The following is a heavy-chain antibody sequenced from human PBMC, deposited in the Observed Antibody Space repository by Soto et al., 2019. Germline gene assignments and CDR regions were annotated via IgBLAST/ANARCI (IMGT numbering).Heavy chain of an antibody. V-gene: IGHV3-30*18. CDR3: AKDTYYYDSSGYYVFDY. J-gene: IGHJ4*02. Sequence: SPRLARRDSRFAFRNFVVHWVRPAPGNGLEWVAAISYDGSNKYYADSVEGRFTISRDNSKSTVYLQMNSLRAEDTAIYYCAKDTYYYDSSGYYVFDYCGQGALVTVSS. CDR2: ISYDGSNK. D-gene: IGHD3-22*01. CDR1: RFAFRNFV.